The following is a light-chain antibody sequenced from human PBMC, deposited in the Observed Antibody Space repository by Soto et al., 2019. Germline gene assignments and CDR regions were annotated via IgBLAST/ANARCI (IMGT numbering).Light chain of an antibody. V-gene: IGKV1-27*01. J-gene: IGKJ3*01. CDR1: QGISIY. Sequence: DIQVTQSPSSLSGSVGDRVTITCRASQGISIYLAWYQQKPGKVPRLLIYAASALQSGVPSRFSGRGSGTDFTLTISSLQPEDVATYYCQKYNSAPFTFGPGTKLDIK. CDR3: QKYNSAPFT. CDR2: AAS.